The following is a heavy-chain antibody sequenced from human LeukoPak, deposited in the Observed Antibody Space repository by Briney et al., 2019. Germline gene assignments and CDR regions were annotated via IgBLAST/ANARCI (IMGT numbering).Heavy chain of an antibody. D-gene: IGHD5-24*01. Sequence: GESLQISCKGSGYSFTNYWIGWVRQMPGKGLEWMGIIYPGDSDTRYSPSFQGQVTISADKSISTAFLQWSSLKASDTAMYYCARASSSGMATTPADYWGQGTLVTVSS. V-gene: IGHV5-51*01. J-gene: IGHJ4*02. CDR3: ARASSSGMATTPADY. CDR1: GYSFTNYW. CDR2: IYPGDSDT.